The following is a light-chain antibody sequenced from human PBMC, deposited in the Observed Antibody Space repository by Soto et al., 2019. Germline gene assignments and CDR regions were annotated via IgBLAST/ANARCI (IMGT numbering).Light chain of an antibody. Sequence: QSALTQPASVSGSPGQSITISCTGTSSDVGGYNYVSWYQQHPGKVPKLIIYEVTKRPSGVSNRFSGSKSGNTASLTISGLQAEDEADYFCSSYTSSSTRVFGGGTKLTVL. V-gene: IGLV2-14*01. CDR2: EVT. CDR1: SSDVGGYNY. J-gene: IGLJ2*01. CDR3: SSYTSSSTRV.